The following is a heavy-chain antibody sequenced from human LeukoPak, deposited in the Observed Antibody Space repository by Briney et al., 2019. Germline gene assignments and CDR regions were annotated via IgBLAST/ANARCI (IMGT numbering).Heavy chain of an antibody. CDR3: ARDYSLRGGPNDY. V-gene: IGHV1-2*02. J-gene: IGHJ4*02. CDR1: GYTFTGYY. CDR2: INPNSGGT. Sequence: ASVKVSCKASGYTFTGYYMHWVRQAPGQGLEWMGWINPNSGGTNYAQKLQGRVTMTTDTSTSTAYMELRSLRSDDTAVYYCARDYSLRGGPNDYWGQGTLVTVSS. D-gene: IGHD2-15*01.